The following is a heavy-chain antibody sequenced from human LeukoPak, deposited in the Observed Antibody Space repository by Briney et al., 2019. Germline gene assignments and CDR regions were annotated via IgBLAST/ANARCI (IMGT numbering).Heavy chain of an antibody. D-gene: IGHD3-22*01. V-gene: IGHV4-59*01. CDR2: IYCSGST. J-gene: IGHJ3*02. CDR3: AREYYDSSGPRAFDI. Sequence: SETLSLTCTVSGGSISSYYWSWIRQPPGKGLEWIGYIYCSGSTNYNPSLKSRVTISVDTSKNQFSLKLSSVTAADTAVYYCAREYYDSSGPRAFDIWGQGTMVTVSS. CDR1: GGSISSYY.